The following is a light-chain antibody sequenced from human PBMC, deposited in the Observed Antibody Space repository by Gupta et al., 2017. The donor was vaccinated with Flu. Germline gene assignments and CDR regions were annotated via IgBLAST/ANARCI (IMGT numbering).Light chain of an antibody. J-gene: IGKJ4*01. V-gene: IGKV1-9*01. CDR1: QGISSY. Sequence: DIQLTQSPSFLSASVGDRVTITCRASQGISSYLAWHQQKPGKAPKLLIYAASTAQSGVPSRFSGSASGTEFTLTISIRHPEDFATYCCQQLNTYPVTFGGGTKVEIK. CDR3: QQLNTYPVT. CDR2: AAS.